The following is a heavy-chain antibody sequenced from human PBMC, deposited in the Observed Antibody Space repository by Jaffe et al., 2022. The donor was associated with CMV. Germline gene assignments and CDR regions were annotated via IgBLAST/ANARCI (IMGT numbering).Heavy chain of an antibody. D-gene: IGHD6-19*01. Sequence: EVQLVESGGGLVKPGGSLRLSCAASGFTFSSYSMNWVRQAPGKGLEWVSSISSSSSYIYYADSVKGRFTISRDNAKNSLYLQMNSLRAEDTAVYYCARAGGIAVAAELFDYWGQGTLVTVSS. V-gene: IGHV3-21*01. J-gene: IGHJ4*02. CDR3: ARAGGIAVAAELFDY. CDR2: ISSSSSYI. CDR1: GFTFSSYS.